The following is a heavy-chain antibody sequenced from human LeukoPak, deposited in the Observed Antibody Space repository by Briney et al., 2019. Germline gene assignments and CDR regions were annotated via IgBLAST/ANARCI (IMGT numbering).Heavy chain of an antibody. CDR2: INPNSGGT. Sequence: ASVKVSCKASGYTFTGYYMHWVRQAPGQGLEWMGWINPNSGGTNYAQKFQGRVTMTRDTSISTAYMELSRLRSDDTAVYYCARPADVVIPAQIDYWGQGTLVTVSS. J-gene: IGHJ4*02. V-gene: IGHV1-2*02. CDR3: ARPADVVIPAQIDY. CDR1: GYTFTGYY. D-gene: IGHD3-22*01.